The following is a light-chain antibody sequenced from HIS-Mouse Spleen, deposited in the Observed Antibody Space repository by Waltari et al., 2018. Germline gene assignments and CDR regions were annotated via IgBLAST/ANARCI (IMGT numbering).Light chain of an antibody. Sequence: EIVLTQSPGTLSLSPGECATLSCRASQSVSSSYLAWYQQKPGQAPRLLIYGASSRATGIPDRFSGSGSGTDFTLTISRLEPEDFAVYYCQQYGSSPTFGQGTKLEIK. CDR3: QQYGSSPT. CDR1: QSVSSSY. V-gene: IGKV3-20*01. CDR2: GAS. J-gene: IGKJ2*01.